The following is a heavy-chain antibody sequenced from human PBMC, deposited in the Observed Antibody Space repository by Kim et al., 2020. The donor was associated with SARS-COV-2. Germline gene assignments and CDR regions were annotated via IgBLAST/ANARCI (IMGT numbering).Heavy chain of an antibody. Sequence: YSPSFQGQVTISADKSISTAYLQWSSLKASDTAMYYCARAFSIAAAVDYWGQGTLVTVSS. V-gene: IGHV5-51*01. J-gene: IGHJ4*02. CDR3: ARAFSIAAAVDY. D-gene: IGHD6-13*01.